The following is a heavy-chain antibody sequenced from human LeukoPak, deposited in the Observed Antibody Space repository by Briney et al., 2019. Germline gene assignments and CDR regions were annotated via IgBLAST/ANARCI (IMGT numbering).Heavy chain of an antibody. D-gene: IGHD6-19*01. J-gene: IGHJ4*02. CDR1: GGSFSDYY. CDR2: INHSGST. CDR3: ARQYSSGRIFDY. V-gene: IGHV4-34*01. Sequence: PSETLSLTCAVYGGSFSDYYWSWIRQPPGKGLEWIREINHSGSTNYNPSLKSRVTISVDTSKNQFSLKLSSVTAADTAVYYCARQYSSGRIFDYWGQGTLVTVSS.